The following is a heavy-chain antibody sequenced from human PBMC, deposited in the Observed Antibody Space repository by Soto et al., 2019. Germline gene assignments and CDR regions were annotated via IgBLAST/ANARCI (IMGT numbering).Heavy chain of an antibody. J-gene: IGHJ6*02. V-gene: IGHV1-18*01. CDR3: ASQVGATSYYYGMDV. CDR1: GYTFTSYG. CDR2: ISAYNGNT. Sequence: QVQLVQSGAEVKKPGASVKVSCKASGYTFTSYGISWVRQAPGQGLEWMGWISAYNGNTNYAQKLQGRVTMTTATSTSTGYMELRSLRSDDTAVYYCASQVGATSYYYGMDVWGQGTTVTVSS. D-gene: IGHD1-26*01.